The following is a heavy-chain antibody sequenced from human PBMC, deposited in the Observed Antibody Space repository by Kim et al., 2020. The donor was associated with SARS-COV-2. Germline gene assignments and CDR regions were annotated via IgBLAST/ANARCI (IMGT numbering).Heavy chain of an antibody. CDR1: GFTFSSYS. D-gene: IGHD2-2*01. CDR2: ISSSSSYI. V-gene: IGHV3-21*01. CDR3: ARDGVVVPADDAFDI. Sequence: GGSLRLSCAASGFTFSSYSMNWVRQAPGKGLEWVSSISSSSSYIYYADSVKGRFTISRDNAKNSLYLQMNSLRAEDTAVYYCARDGVVVPADDAFDIWGPGTMVTVSS. J-gene: IGHJ3*02.